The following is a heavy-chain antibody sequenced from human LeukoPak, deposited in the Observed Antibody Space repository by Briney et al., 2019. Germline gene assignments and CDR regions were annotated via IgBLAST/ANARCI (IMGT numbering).Heavy chain of an antibody. D-gene: IGHD3-10*01. CDR1: GFTFSSYA. J-gene: IGHJ5*02. Sequence: PGGSLRLSCAASGFTFSSYAMSWVRQAPGKGLEWVSAVSGSGGSTYYADSVKGRFTISRDNSKNTLYLQMNSLRAEDTAVSYCSKDRGSGSYYPHNWFDPWGQGTLVTVSS. CDR2: VSGSGGST. CDR3: SKDRGSGSYYPHNWFDP. V-gene: IGHV3-23*01.